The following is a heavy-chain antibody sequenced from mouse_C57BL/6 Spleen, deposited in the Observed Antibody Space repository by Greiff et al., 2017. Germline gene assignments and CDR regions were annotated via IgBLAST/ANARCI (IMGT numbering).Heavy chain of an antibody. CDR3: ARGNSHLYFDV. CDR1: GFTFSSYA. Sequence: DVMLVESGGGLVKPGGSLKLSCAASGFTFSSYAMSWVRQTPEKRLEWVATISDGGSYTYYPDNVKGRFTISRDNAKNNLYLQMSHLKSEDTAMYYCARGNSHLYFDVWGTGTTVTVSS. V-gene: IGHV5-4*03. CDR2: ISDGGSYT. J-gene: IGHJ1*03.